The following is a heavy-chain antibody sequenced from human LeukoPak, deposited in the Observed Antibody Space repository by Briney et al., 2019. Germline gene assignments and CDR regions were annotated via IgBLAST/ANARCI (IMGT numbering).Heavy chain of an antibody. CDR2: INPSGGST. V-gene: IGHV1-46*03. J-gene: IGHJ2*01. CDR3: ARVRHCSSTSCYNGWYFDL. Sequence: ASVKVSCKASGYTFTSYYMHWVRQAPGQGLEWMGRINPSGGSTSYAQKFQGRVTMTRDTSTSTVYMEPSSLRSEDTAVYYCARVRHCSSTSCYNGWYFDLWGRGTLVTVSS. D-gene: IGHD2-2*02. CDR1: GYTFTSYY.